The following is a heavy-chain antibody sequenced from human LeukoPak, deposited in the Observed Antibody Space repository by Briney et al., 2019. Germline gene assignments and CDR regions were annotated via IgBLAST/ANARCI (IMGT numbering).Heavy chain of an antibody. CDR1: GGSISSHY. V-gene: IGHV4-59*11. CDR2: IYYSGST. Sequence: SETLSLTCTVSGGSISSHYWSWIRQPPGKGLEWIGYIYYSGSTNYNPSLKSRVTISVDTSKNQFSLKLSSVTAADTAVYYCARAKPAAMLRAISPFDYWGQGTLVTVSS. D-gene: IGHD2-2*01. CDR3: ARAKPAAMLRAISPFDY. J-gene: IGHJ4*02.